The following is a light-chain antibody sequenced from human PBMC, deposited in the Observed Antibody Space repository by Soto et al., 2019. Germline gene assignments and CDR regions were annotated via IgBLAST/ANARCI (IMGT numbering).Light chain of an antibody. J-gene: IGKJ2*01. CDR3: QQYNSWYT. V-gene: IGKV1-5*01. CDR2: VAS. Sequence: DIQMTQSPSTLSASVGDRVTITCRASQSISSWLAWYQQKPGKAPKLLIYVASSLESVVPSMFSGSGSGTEFTLTISSLQPDDFATYYCQQYNSWYTFGQGTKLEIK. CDR1: QSISSW.